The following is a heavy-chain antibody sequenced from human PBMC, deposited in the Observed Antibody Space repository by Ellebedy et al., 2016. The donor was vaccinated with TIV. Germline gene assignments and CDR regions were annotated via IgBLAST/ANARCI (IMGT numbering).Heavy chain of an antibody. D-gene: IGHD5-24*01. CDR3: AKGTLGWQPSPDGDWFDP. Sequence: GESLKISXAASGFTFSSYGMHWVRQAPGKGLEWVAVISYDGSNKYYADSVKGRFTISRDNSKNTLYLQMNSLRAEDTAVYYCAKGTLGWQPSPDGDWFDPWGQGTLVTVSS. J-gene: IGHJ5*02. CDR2: ISYDGSNK. CDR1: GFTFSSYG. V-gene: IGHV3-30*18.